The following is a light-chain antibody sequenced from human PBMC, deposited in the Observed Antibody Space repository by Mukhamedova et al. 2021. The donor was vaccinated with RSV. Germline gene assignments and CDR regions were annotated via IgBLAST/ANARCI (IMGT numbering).Light chain of an antibody. CDR2: EVS. V-gene: IGLV2-8*01. Sequence: SDVGGYNYVSWYQQHPGKAPKLMIYEVSKRPSGVPDRFSGSKSGNTASLTVSGLQAEDEADYYCSSYAGSNVVFGGGTKVTVL. CDR1: SDVGGYNY. J-gene: IGLJ2*01. CDR3: SSYAGSNVV.